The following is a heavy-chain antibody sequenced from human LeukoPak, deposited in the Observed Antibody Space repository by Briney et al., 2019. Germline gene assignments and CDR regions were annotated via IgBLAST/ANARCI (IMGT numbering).Heavy chain of an antibody. J-gene: IGHJ4*02. CDR3: WAMVRGLKNSDY. Sequence: GGSLRLSCAASGFTFSTYWMHWVRLAPGKGLVWVSRINSDGSGTSYADSVKGRFTISRDNAKNTLYLQMNSLRAEDTAVYYCWAMVRGLKNSDYWGQGTLVTVSS. CDR2: INSDGSGT. D-gene: IGHD3-10*01. V-gene: IGHV3-74*01. CDR1: GFTFSTYW.